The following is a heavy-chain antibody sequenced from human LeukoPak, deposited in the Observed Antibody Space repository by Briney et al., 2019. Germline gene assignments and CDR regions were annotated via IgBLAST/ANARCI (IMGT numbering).Heavy chain of an antibody. V-gene: IGHV1-2*02. CDR1: GYTFTGYY. CDR3: ARRLPLIVGATGGDY. J-gene: IGHJ4*02. CDR2: INPNSGGT. Sequence: ASVKVSCKASGYTFTGYYMHWVRQAPGQGLEWMGWINPNSGGTNYAQKFQGRVTMTRDTSISTAYMELSRLRSDDTAVYYCARRLPLIVGATGGDYWGQGTLVTVS. D-gene: IGHD1-26*01.